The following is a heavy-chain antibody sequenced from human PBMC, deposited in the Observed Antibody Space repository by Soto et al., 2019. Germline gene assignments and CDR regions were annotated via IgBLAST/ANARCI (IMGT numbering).Heavy chain of an antibody. CDR1: GYNFTNYW. CDR3: ARLSSRNSGWSPFDY. V-gene: IGHV5-10-1*01. D-gene: IGHD6-19*01. J-gene: IGHJ4*02. CDR2: IDPSDYYT. Sequence: GESPKTSLKGSGYNFTNYWISWVRQMPGKGAEWIGRIDPSDYYTNYSPSFQGHVTIATDKSISTAYLQWSSLKVSDTDMYYCARLSSRNSGWSPFDYWGQGTLVSV.